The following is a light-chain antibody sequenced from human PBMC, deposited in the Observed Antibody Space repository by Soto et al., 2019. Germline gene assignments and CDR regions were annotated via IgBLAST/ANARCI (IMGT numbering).Light chain of an antibody. CDR2: GVS. CDR3: SSYTSNSTPLV. Sequence: QSVLTQPASVSRSPGQSITISCTGTSSDVGGYNFVSWYQQHPGKAPKLMIYGVSDRPSGVSNRFSASKSGNTASLTISGLQSEDEADYYCSSYTSNSTPLVFGTGTKVTVL. CDR1: SSDVGGYNF. V-gene: IGLV2-14*01. J-gene: IGLJ1*01.